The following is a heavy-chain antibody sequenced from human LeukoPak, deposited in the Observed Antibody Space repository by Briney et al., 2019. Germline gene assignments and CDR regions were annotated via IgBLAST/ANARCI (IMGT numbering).Heavy chain of an antibody. CDR2: INTNSGGT. CDR1: RYTFTGYY. Sequence: SVNVSCKASRYTFTGYYMHWVRQAPRQGLEWMGWINTNSGGTNYAQKFQGRVTMTRDTSISTAYMELSRLRSDDTAVYYCARESYITMVRGVISYYYYGMDVWGQGTTVTVSS. CDR3: ARESYITMVRGVISYYYYGMDV. V-gene: IGHV1-2*02. J-gene: IGHJ6*02. D-gene: IGHD3-10*01.